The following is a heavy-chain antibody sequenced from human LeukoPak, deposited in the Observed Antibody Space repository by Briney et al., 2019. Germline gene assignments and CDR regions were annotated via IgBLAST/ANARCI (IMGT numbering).Heavy chain of an antibody. CDR3: AREYSSSSEYYFDY. D-gene: IGHD6-6*01. CDR2: IYYSGST. J-gene: IGHJ4*02. V-gene: IGHV4-59*12. Sequence: SETLSLTCTVSGGSISSYYWSWIRQPPGKGLEWIGYIYYSGSTNYNPSLKSRVTISVDTSKNQFSLKLSSVTAADTAVYYCAREYSSSSEYYFDYWGQGTLVTVSS. CDR1: GGSISSYY.